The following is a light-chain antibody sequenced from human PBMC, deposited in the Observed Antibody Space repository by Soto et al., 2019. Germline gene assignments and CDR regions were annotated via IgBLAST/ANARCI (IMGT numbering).Light chain of an antibody. CDR1: QSVSSN. J-gene: IGKJ1*01. V-gene: IGKV3-15*01. CDR3: HKCINWPFWT. Sequence: EIVMNQPQATLAVSSVERAIFSCSASQSVSSNLAWYQHKCGQAHRLIIYGAYNRATGIPDRFSGSGSGTEFTLTIRRLKSEDFAVYFCHKCINWPFWTLG. CDR2: GAY.